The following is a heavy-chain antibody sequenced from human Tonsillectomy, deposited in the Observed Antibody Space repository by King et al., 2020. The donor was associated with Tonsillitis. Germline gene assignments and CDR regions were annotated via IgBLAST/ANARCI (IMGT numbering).Heavy chain of an antibody. CDR3: ARDLIDCSSTSWLCDWFDP. CDR2: ISAYNGNT. J-gene: IGHJ5*02. CDR1: GYTFTSYG. V-gene: IGHV1-18*01. D-gene: IGHD2-2*01. Sequence: VQLVESGAEVKKPGASVKVSCTASGYTFTSYGISWVRQAPGQGLEWMGWISAYNGNTNYPQKLQGRVTMTTDTSTSTAYMELRSLRSDDTAVYYCARDLIDCSSTSWLCDWFDPWGQGTLVTVSS.